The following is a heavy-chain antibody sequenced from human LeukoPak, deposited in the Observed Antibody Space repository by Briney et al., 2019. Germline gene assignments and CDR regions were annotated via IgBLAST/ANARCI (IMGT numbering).Heavy chain of an antibody. CDR2: IYHSGST. J-gene: IGHJ6*03. D-gene: IGHD3-10*01. CDR3: ARVGSSRYYYYMDV. V-gene: IGHV4-38-2*01. Sequence: GSLRLSCAASGFTFSNHAMNWVRQPPGKGLEWIGSIYHSGSTYYNPSLKSRVTISVDTSKNQFSLKLSSVTAADTAVYYCARVGSSRYYYYMDVWGKGTTVTVSS. CDR1: GFTFSNHAM.